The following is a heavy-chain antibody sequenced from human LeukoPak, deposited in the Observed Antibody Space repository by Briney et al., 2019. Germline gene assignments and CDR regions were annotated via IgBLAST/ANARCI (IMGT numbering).Heavy chain of an antibody. CDR3: ARVVPDYYDSSGYYGYFDY. J-gene: IGHJ4*02. Sequence: ASVKVSCKAFGYTFTSNYMHWVRQAPGQGPEWMGVISPSGGSTTYAQKFQGRVTLTRDMSTSTDYLELSSLRSEDTAVYYCARVVPDYYDSSGYYGYFDYWGQGTLVTVSS. V-gene: IGHV1-46*01. CDR2: ISPSGGST. CDR1: GYTFTSNY. D-gene: IGHD3-22*01.